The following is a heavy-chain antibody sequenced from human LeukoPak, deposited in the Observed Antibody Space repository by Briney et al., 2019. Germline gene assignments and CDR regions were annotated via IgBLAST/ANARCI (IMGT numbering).Heavy chain of an antibody. CDR3: ARATNWNYASDY. CDR2: ISPYNGNT. Sequence: GASVKVSCKASGHTFTSHGITWVRQAPGQGLEWMGWISPYNGNTNYAQKLQGRVTMTTDTSTSTAYMELRSLRSDDTAVYYCARATNWNYASDYWGQGTLVTVSS. D-gene: IGHD1-7*01. J-gene: IGHJ4*02. CDR1: GHTFTSHG. V-gene: IGHV1-18*01.